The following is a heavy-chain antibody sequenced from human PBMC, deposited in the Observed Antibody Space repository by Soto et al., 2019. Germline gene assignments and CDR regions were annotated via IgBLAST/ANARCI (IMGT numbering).Heavy chain of an antibody. CDR3: AREGYCSGGSCHYYYYYGMDV. J-gene: IGHJ6*02. CDR1: W. V-gene: IGHV4-4*02. Sequence: WWSWVRQPPGKGQEWIGEIYHSGSTNYNPSLKSRVTISVDKSKNQFSLKLSSVTAADTAVYYCAREGYCSGGSCHYYYYYGMDVWGQGTTVTVSS. CDR2: IYHSGST. D-gene: IGHD2-15*01.